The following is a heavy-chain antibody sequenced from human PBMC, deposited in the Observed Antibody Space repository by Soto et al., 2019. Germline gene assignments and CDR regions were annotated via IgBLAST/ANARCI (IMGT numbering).Heavy chain of an antibody. CDR2: IKTASGDT. CDR3: ARRSSTYLNEVIFDP. D-gene: IGHD2-2*01. J-gene: IGHJ5*02. V-gene: IGHV1-2*02. Sequence: QVQLVQSGPEVLRPGASVRVSCKGSRYTFTSYDIFWVRQSPGQGLEWMGWIKTASGDTDYAQKFGCSVAMTRHSSISTAYMELNNLVSDDAAVYYCARRSSTYLNEVIFDPWGQGTLVTVAS. CDR1: RYTFTSYD.